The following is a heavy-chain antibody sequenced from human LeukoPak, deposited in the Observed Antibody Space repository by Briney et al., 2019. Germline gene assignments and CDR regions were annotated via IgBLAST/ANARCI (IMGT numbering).Heavy chain of an antibody. J-gene: IGHJ3*02. Sequence: PGGSLRLSCAASGFTFSSYAMSWVRQAPGKGLEWVSSISGSGNRTYYADSVKGRFTISRDNSKNTLYLQMNSLRAEDTAVYYCARDVVPYVNDAFDIWGQGTMVTVSS. CDR1: GFTFSSYA. V-gene: IGHV3-23*01. D-gene: IGHD2-15*01. CDR3: ARDVVPYVNDAFDI. CDR2: ISGSGNRT.